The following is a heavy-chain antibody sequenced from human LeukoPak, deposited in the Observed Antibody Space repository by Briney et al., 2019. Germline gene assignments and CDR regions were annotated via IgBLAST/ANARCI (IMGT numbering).Heavy chain of an antibody. CDR3: ARATSRGYSGYEGNWFDP. Sequence: SVKVSCKASGGTFSSYAISWVRQAPGQGLEWMGRIIPIFGTANYAQKFQGRVTITTDETTSTAYMELSSLRSEDTAVYYCARATSRGYSGYEGNWFDPWGQGTLVTVSS. V-gene: IGHV1-69*05. D-gene: IGHD5-12*01. CDR2: IIPIFGTA. CDR1: GGTFSSYA. J-gene: IGHJ5*02.